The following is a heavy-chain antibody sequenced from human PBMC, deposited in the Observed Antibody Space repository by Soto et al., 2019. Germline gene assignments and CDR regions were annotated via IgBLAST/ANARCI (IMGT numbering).Heavy chain of an antibody. D-gene: IGHD3-10*01. V-gene: IGHV4-4*02. CDR1: GASISSGW. Sequence: QVQLQESGPGLVKPSGTLSLTCAVSGASISSGWWTWVRQPPGKGLEWIGETLYSGRTNYNSSLNSRVTISIDKSKKQFSLNLSSVTAADTAVYYCSSRVTDAPTWGQGTRVTVSS. CDR3: SSRVTDAPT. J-gene: IGHJ5*02. CDR2: TLYSGRT.